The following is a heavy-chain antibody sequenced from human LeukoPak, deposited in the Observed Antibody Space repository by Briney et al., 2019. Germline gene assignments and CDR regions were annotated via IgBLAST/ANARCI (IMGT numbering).Heavy chain of an antibody. J-gene: IGHJ4*02. CDR2: IKCDGSDK. Sequence: GGSLTLSCAASGFTFSSYWMSWVRKAPGKGLEWVATIKCDGSDKYYVDSVRGRFTISRDNAKNSMYLQMNSLSGEDTAVYFCARPSFSSGSYFDHWGQGTLVTVSS. D-gene: IGHD6-19*01. CDR1: GFTFSSYW. V-gene: IGHV3-7*01. CDR3: ARPSFSSGSYFDH.